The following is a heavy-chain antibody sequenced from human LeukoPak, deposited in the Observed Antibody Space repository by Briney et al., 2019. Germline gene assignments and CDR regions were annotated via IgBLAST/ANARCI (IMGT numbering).Heavy chain of an antibody. Sequence: GGSLRLSCVASGFSITSYSMNWVRQAPGKGLEWLSYISSVGSPIYYADSVKGRFTISRDVAKNSLFLQMNSLRPEDTAVYYCARDRSSYYLDYWGQGTLVTVSS. CDR3: ARDRSSYYLDY. CDR2: ISSVGSPI. D-gene: IGHD6-13*01. J-gene: IGHJ4*02. V-gene: IGHV3-48*01. CDR1: GFSITSYS.